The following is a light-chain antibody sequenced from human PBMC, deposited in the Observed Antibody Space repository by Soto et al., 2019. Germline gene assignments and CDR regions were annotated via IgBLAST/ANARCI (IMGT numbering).Light chain of an antibody. CDR3: CSYAGNRIFV. CDR1: SSDVGAYDL. CDR2: EDL. J-gene: IGLJ3*02. V-gene: IGLV2-23*01. Sequence: QSALTQPASVSGSPGQSITISCIGTSSDVGAYDLVSWYQQHPGTAPRLIVYEDLSRPSGIDSRFSGAQSGNTASLTISGLRAQDEGHYYCCSYAGNRIFVFGGGTKVTVL.